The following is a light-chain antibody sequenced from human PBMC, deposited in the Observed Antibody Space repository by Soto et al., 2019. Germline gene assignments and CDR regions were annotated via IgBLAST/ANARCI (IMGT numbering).Light chain of an antibody. CDR2: EVN. CDR1: SSDIGVYDF. V-gene: IGLV2-8*01. J-gene: IGLJ1*01. CDR3: CLFTGTAAKYV. Sequence: QSLLTQPPSASVSPGQSVTISCTGTSSDIGVYDFVSWYQQHPGKAPKVIIYEVNKRPSGVSNRFSGTKSGNTASLTISGLQPDDEADYYCCLFTGTAAKYVFGLGTKGNV.